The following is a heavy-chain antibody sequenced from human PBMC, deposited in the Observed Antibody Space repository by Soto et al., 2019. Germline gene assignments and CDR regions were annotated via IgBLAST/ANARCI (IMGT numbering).Heavy chain of an antibody. V-gene: IGHV1-69*02. Sequence: QVQRVQSGAEVKKPGSSVKVSCKASGGTFSSYTISWVRQAPGKGLEWMGRIIAILGIANYAQKFQGRVTIREDKSTRTAYMELGRVRSEEAAVYYCARGGVGGFDLWGRGTLVTVSS. CDR3: ARGGVGGFDL. J-gene: IGHJ2*01. CDR1: GGTFSSYT. D-gene: IGHD1-26*01. CDR2: IIAILGIA.